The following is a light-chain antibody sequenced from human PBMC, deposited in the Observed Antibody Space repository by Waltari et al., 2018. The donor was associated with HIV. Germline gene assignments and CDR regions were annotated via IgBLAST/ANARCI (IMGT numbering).Light chain of an antibody. CDR2: DDS. J-gene: IGLJ3*02. CDR1: STNVGSYSL. V-gene: IGLV2-23*01. CDR3: CSYGGDDTLV. Sequence: QSALTQPASVSGSLGQPITISCTGASTNVGSYSLVSWYQNRPGQAPTLIIYDDSKRPLGISSRFSGSKSGNTASLTISGLQSEDEADYYCCSYGGDDTLVFGGGTKVTAL.